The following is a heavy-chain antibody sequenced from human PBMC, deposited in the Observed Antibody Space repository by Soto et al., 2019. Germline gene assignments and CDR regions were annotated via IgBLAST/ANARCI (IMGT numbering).Heavy chain of an antibody. Sequence: GGSLRLSCAASGFTFSSYAMSWVRQAPGKGLEWVSAISGSGGSTYYADSVKGRFTISRDNSKNTLYLQMNSLRAEDTAVYYCAKDGKTTVTTRVIRFDPWGQGTLVTVSS. J-gene: IGHJ5*02. CDR1: GFTFSSYA. V-gene: IGHV3-23*01. CDR3: AKDGKTTVTTRVIRFDP. CDR2: ISGSGGST. D-gene: IGHD4-17*01.